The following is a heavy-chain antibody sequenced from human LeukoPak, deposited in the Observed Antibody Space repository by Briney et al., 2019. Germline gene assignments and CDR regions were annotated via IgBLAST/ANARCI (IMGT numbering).Heavy chain of an antibody. V-gene: IGHV4-4*07. CDR1: GGSISTYY. J-gene: IGHJ5*02. CDR3: ARVMRDCTNGVCNTVYFDP. CDR2: IYTSGNT. D-gene: IGHD2-8*01. Sequence: SETLSLTCTVSGGSISTYYWSWIRQPAGKGLEWIGRIYTSGNTNYNPSLKSRVTISVDTSKNQFSLKLSSVTAADTAVYYCARVMRDCTNGVCNTVYFDPWGQGTLVTVSS.